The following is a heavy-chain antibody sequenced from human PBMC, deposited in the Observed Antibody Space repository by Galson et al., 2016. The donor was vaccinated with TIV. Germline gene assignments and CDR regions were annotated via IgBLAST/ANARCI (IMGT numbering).Heavy chain of an antibody. CDR2: INSDGSTT. Sequence: SLRLSCAASGFTFSNYWMNWVRQAPGRGLVWVSRINSDGSTTTYADSVEGRFTLSRDNAKNTLYLQMSSLRADDTALYFCARAEQCLGGLDAFDSWGQGTMVTVSS. CDR3: ARAEQCLGGLDAFDS. V-gene: IGHV3-74*01. D-gene: IGHD5/OR15-5a*01. J-gene: IGHJ3*02. CDR1: GFTFSNYW.